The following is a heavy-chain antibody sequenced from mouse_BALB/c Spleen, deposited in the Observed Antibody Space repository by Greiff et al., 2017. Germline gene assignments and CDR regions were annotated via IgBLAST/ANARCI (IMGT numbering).Heavy chain of an antibody. CDR1: GYSITSGYY. CDR3: ARRNGNYWYFDV. Sequence: ESGPGLVKPSQSLSLTCSVTGYSITSGYYWNWIRQFPGNKLEWMGYISYDGSNNYNPSLKNRISITRDTSKNQFFLKLNSVTTEDTATYYCARRNGNYWYFDVWGAGTTVTVSS. CDR2: ISYDGSN. V-gene: IGHV3-6*02. D-gene: IGHD2-1*01. J-gene: IGHJ1*01.